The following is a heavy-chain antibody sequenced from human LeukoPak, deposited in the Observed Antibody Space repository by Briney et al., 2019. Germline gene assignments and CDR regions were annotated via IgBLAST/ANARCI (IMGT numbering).Heavy chain of an antibody. CDR1: GFTFSSYG. CDR3: AKDIGLMYYYHGMDV. CDR2: ISYDGSNK. V-gene: IGHV3-30*18. Sequence: GGSLRLSCAASGFTFSSYGMHWVRQAPGKGLEWVAVISYDGSNKYYADSVKGRFTISRDNSNNTLYLQMNSLRAEDTAVYYCAKDIGLMYYYHGMDVWGKGTTVTVSS. D-gene: IGHD3-16*01. J-gene: IGHJ6*04.